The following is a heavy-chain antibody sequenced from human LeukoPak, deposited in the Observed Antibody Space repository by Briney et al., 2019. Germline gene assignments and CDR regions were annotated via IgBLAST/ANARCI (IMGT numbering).Heavy chain of an antibody. V-gene: IGHV4-31*03. CDR3: ARETFHCTTTIYYPYYFDF. CDR1: GGSINTGDYY. Sequence: SETLSLTCSVSGGSINTGDYYWSWIRQHPGKGLEWVGYIYHSGNTYYNPSLRSRLTISVDTSKNQFSLKLSSVTAADTAVYYCARETFHCTTTIYYPYYFDFWGQGILVTVSS. D-gene: IGHD2-2*01. J-gene: IGHJ4*02. CDR2: IYHSGNT.